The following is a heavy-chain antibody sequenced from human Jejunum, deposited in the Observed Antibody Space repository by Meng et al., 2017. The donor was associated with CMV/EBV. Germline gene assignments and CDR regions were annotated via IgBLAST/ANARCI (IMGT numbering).Heavy chain of an antibody. J-gene: IGHJ5*02. CDR1: SVSSGAYY. Sequence: SVSSGAYYWRCLRQPPGGGLEWIGFTYYGGRTYYNPSLKSRVTISIDTSKNQFSLRLSSVTAADTAVYYCARTEDCHTTRCYTGFDPWGQGTLVTVSS. CDR3: ARTEDCHTTRCYTGFDP. V-gene: IGHV4-30-4*08. CDR2: TYYGGRT. D-gene: IGHD2-2*01.